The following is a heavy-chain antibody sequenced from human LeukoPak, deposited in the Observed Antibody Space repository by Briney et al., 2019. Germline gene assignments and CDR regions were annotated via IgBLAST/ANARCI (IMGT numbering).Heavy chain of an antibody. Sequence: GGSLRLSCAASGFSFDDYAMNWVRQAPAQGLELVSGISWNSDSIGYADSVKGRFTSSRDNAKISLYLQMNSLRPEDTALYYCAKDFTATVTKPDYWGQGTLVTVSS. CDR2: ISWNSDSI. CDR1: GFSFDDYA. J-gene: IGHJ4*02. CDR3: AKDFTATVTKPDY. D-gene: IGHD4-17*01. V-gene: IGHV3-9*01.